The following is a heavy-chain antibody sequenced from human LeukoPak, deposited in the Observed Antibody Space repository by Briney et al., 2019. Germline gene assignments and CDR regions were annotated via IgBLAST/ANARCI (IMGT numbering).Heavy chain of an antibody. V-gene: IGHV3-23*01. D-gene: IGHD6-19*01. Sequence: GGSLRLSCAASGFTFSSYAMGWVRQAPGKGLQWVSTFSGSGGRTYYADSVKGRFTISRDDSKDTLYLQMNSLRAEDTAVYYCAKDRLEHSSGWYVMELYYYYYYMDVWGKGTTVTISS. CDR1: GFTFSSYA. CDR2: FSGSGGRT. J-gene: IGHJ6*03. CDR3: AKDRLEHSSGWYVMELYYYYYYMDV.